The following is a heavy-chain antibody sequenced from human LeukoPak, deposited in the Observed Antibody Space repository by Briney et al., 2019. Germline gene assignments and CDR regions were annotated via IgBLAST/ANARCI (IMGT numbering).Heavy chain of an antibody. D-gene: IGHD4-17*01. Sequence: GGSLRLSCAASGFTFSSYAMSWVRQAPGKGLEWVSAISGSGGSTYYADSVKGRFTISRDNSKNTLYLQMNSLRAEDTAVYYCARDPRAYGEGLFDYWGQGTLVTVSS. J-gene: IGHJ4*02. CDR2: ISGSGGST. V-gene: IGHV3-23*01. CDR3: ARDPRAYGEGLFDY. CDR1: GFTFSSYA.